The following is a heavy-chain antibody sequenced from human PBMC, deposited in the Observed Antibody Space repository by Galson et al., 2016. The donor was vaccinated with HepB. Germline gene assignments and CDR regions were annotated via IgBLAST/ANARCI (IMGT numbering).Heavy chain of an antibody. D-gene: IGHD1-26*01. J-gene: IGHJ4*02. CDR3: ARSVGGATRNDY. Sequence: SLRLSCAASGFTFSTSEMNWVRQAPGKGLEWVSYISSSGSPIHYADSVKGRFAISRDNAKNSLYLQMNSLRTEDTALYYCARSVGGATRNDYWGQGILVTVSS. CDR1: GFTFSTSE. V-gene: IGHV3-48*03. CDR2: ISSSGSPI.